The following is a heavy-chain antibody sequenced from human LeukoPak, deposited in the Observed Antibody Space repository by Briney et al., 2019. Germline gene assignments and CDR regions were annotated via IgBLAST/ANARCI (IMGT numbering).Heavy chain of an antibody. V-gene: IGHV1-18*01. CDR3: ARDHSSSCQLLDY. D-gene: IGHD6-13*01. Sequence: DSVKVSCKASGYTFTSYAISWVRQAPGQGLEWMGWISADNGNTDYAQRFQGRVTMTTDTSTSTANMELRSLRSDDTAVYYCARDHSSSCQLLDYWGQGTLVTISS. J-gene: IGHJ4*02. CDR1: GYTFTSYA. CDR2: ISADNGNT.